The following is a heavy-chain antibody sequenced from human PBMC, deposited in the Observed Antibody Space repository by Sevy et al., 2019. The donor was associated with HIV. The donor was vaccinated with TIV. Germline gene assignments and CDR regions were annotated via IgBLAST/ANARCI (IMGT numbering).Heavy chain of an antibody. V-gene: IGHV3-7*01. CDR2: IKEDGGEK. Sequence: GGSLRLSCAASGFPFSNFWMTWVRQAPGKGLEWVANIKEDGGEKDYVDSVKGRFTISRDNAKNSLYLQMSSLRAEDTAIYYCVRAHTICGGGSCYPGWFDPWGQGTLVTVSS. CDR1: GFPFSNFW. D-gene: IGHD2-15*01. J-gene: IGHJ5*02. CDR3: VRAHTICGGGSCYPGWFDP.